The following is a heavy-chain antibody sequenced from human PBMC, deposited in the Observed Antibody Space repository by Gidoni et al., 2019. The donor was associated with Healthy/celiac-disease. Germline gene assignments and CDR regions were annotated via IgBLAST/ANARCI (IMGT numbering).Heavy chain of an antibody. J-gene: IGHJ6*03. D-gene: IGHD2-2*02. CDR2: INHSGST. Sequence: QVQLQQWGAGLLKPSETLSLTCAVYGGSFSGYYWSWIRQPPGKGLEWIGEINHSGSTNYNPSLKSRVTISVDTSKNQFSLKLSSVTAADTAVYYCARVVPAAIPFYYYYYMDVWGKGTTVTVSS. CDR1: GGSFSGYY. V-gene: IGHV4-34*01. CDR3: ARVVPAAIPFYYYYYMDV.